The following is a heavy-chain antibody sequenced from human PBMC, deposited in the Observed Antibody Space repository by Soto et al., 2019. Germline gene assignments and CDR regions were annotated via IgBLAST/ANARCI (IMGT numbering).Heavy chain of an antibody. V-gene: IGHV3-7*01. Sequence: GGSLRLSCAAAGFTFSSYWMSWVRQAPEKGLEWVSNIKQDGSEKYSLVSVKGRFTISRDNAKNSLYLQMNRLRAEDTAVYYCARAGPGRDIAAAGYYYYYMDVWGKGTTVTVSS. CDR3: ARAGPGRDIAAAGYYYYYMDV. J-gene: IGHJ6*03. CDR2: IKQDGSEK. D-gene: IGHD6-13*01. CDR1: GFTFSSYW.